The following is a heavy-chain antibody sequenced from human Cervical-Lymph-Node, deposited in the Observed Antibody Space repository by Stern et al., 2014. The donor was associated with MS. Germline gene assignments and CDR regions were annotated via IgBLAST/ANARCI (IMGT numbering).Heavy chain of an antibody. D-gene: IGHD3-16*01. Sequence: QVQLVESGAEVKKPGASVNVSCKASGYTFSSFAITWVRQAPGQGLEWMGTITVYNGNTNYAQRVQDRVTMTTDTSTNTAYMEVRTLRSDDTAVYSCARGWGDPRHWGQGTLVTVSS. V-gene: IGHV1-18*01. CDR2: ITVYNGNT. CDR1: GYTFSSFA. J-gene: IGHJ4*02. CDR3: ARGWGDPRH.